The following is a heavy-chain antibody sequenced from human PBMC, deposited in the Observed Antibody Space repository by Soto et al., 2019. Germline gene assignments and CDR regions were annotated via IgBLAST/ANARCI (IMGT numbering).Heavy chain of an antibody. V-gene: IGHV3-23*01. CDR3: ARATGRWGIGWFDT. CDR1: GFTVTSNG. Sequence: EVKLLESGGGLVQPGGSLRLSCGVSGFTVTSNGVSWVRQAPGKGLEWVSAISPNGQGIWYADSVKGRFTISRDISRNTVFLQMDSLRAEDTAVYYCARATGRWGIGWFDTWGQGALVTVSS. D-gene: IGHD7-27*01. CDR2: ISPNGQGI. J-gene: IGHJ5*02.